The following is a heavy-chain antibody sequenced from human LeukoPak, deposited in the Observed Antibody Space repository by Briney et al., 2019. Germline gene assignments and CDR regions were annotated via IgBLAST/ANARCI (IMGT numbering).Heavy chain of an antibody. CDR2: IIPIFGTA. CDR1: GGTFSSYA. V-gene: IGHV1-69*06. Sequence: SVKVSYKASGGTFSSYAISWVRQAPGQGLEWMGGIIPIFGTANYAQKFQGRVTITADKSTSTAYMELSSLRSEDTAVYYCARGDITMVRGVIIPSRFDPWGQGTLVTVSS. CDR3: ARGDITMVRGVIIPSRFDP. J-gene: IGHJ5*02. D-gene: IGHD3-10*01.